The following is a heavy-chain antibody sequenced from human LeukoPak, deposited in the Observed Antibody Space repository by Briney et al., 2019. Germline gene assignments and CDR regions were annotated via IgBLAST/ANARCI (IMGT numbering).Heavy chain of an antibody. J-gene: IGHJ4*02. V-gene: IGHV3-74*01. CDR2: INSDGSTT. D-gene: IGHD2-2*01. CDR3: ARFYCSSTSCLEDY. CDR1: GFTFSSYW. Sequence: GSLSLSCAASGFTFSSYWMHWVRPAPGKGLVWVSRINSDGSTTSYADSVKGRFTISRDNAKNTLYLQMNSLRAEDTAVYYCARFYCSSTSCLEDYWGQGTLVTVSS.